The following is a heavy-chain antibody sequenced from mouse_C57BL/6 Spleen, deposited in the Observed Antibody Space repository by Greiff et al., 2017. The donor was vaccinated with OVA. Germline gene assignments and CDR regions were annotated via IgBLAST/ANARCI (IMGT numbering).Heavy chain of an antibody. CDR2: ISDGGSYT. Sequence: DVHLVESGGGLVKPGGSLKLSCAASGFTFSSYAMSWVRQTPEKRLEWVATISDGGSYTYYPDNVKGRFTISRDNAKNNLYLQMSHLKSEDTAMYYCARDASMDYWGQGTSVTVSS. CDR1: GFTFSSYA. J-gene: IGHJ4*01. CDR3: ARDASMDY. V-gene: IGHV5-4*01.